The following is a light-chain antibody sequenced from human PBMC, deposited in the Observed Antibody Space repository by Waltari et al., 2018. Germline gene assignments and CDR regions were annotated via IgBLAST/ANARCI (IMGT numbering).Light chain of an antibody. J-gene: IGKJ4*01. Sequence: EIVLTQSPGTLSLSPGDRAILSCRASQTVSTIALSWYQQKPGQAPRVLIYSTYNRATGIPDRCSGSGSETDFTLTTSSLEPEDFAVYYCQQRRTWPLTFGGGTKVEI. CDR2: STY. CDR3: QQRRTWPLT. CDR1: QTVSTIA. V-gene: IGKV3D-20*02.